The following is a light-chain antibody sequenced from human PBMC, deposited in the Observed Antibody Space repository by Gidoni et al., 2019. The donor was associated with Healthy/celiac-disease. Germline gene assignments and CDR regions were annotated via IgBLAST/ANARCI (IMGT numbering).Light chain of an antibody. Sequence: EIVLTQSPGTLSLSPGERATLSCRASQSVSSSYLAWYQQKPGKAPRLLIYGASSRATDIPDRFSGSGSGTDFTLTISRLEPEDFAVYYCQQYGSSLWTFGQGTKVEIK. J-gene: IGKJ1*01. CDR2: GAS. CDR1: QSVSSSY. CDR3: QQYGSSLWT. V-gene: IGKV3-20*01.